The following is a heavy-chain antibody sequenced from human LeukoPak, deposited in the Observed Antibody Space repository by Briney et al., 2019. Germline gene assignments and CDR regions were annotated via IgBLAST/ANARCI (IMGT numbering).Heavy chain of an antibody. Sequence: GGSLRLSCAASGFTFSSYWMSWVRQAPGKGLEWASAISGSGGSTYYADSVKGRFTISRDNSKNTLYLQMNSLRAEDTAVYYCAKDFSPSDYYGSGSSNWFDPWGQGTLVTVSS. CDR1: GFTFSSYW. V-gene: IGHV3-23*01. CDR2: ISGSGGST. J-gene: IGHJ5*02. CDR3: AKDFSPSDYYGSGSSNWFDP. D-gene: IGHD3-10*01.